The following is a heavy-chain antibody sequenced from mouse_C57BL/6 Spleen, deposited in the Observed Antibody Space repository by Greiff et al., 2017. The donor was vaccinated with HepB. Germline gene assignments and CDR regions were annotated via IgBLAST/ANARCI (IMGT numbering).Heavy chain of an antibody. CDR1: GYTFTDYY. CDR3: ARSPDYSPYAMYC. J-gene: IGHJ4*01. D-gene: IGHD2-4*01. CDR2: IYPGSGNT. Sequence: QVQLKQSGAELVRPGASVKLSCKASGYTFTDYYINWVKQRPGQGLEWIARIYPGSGNTYYNEKFKGKGTLTAEKSSSTAYMQLSSLTSEDSAVYFCARSPDYSPYAMYCWGQVTSVTVSS. V-gene: IGHV1-76*01.